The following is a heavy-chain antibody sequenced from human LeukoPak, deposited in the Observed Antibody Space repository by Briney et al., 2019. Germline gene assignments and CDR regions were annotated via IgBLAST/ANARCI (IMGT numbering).Heavy chain of an antibody. Sequence: GGSLRLSCAASGFTFNTYGVHWVRQAPGKGLEWLTVISYDGSNKYYADSVKGRFTISRDNSKNTLYLQMNSLRAEDTAVYYCAKDVEYQLLGWFDPWGQGTLVTVSS. D-gene: IGHD2-2*01. V-gene: IGHV3-30*18. J-gene: IGHJ5*02. CDR3: AKDVEYQLLGWFDP. CDR1: GFTFNTYG. CDR2: ISYDGSNK.